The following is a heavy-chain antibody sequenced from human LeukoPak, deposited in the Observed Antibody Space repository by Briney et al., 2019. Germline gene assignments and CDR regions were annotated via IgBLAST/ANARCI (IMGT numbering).Heavy chain of an antibody. Sequence: ASVKVSCKVSGYTLTELSMHWVRQAPGQGLEWMGMINPSGGSTSYAQKFQGRVTMTRDTSTSTVYMELSSLRSEDTAVYYCARFIVSGGYFDYWGQGTLVTVSS. CDR2: INPSGGST. CDR1: GYTLTELS. V-gene: IGHV1-46*01. J-gene: IGHJ4*02. D-gene: IGHD2-21*01. CDR3: ARFIVSGGYFDY.